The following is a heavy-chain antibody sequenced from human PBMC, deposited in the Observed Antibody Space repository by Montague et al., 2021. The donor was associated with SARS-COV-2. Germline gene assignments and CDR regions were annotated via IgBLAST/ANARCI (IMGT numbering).Heavy chain of an antibody. D-gene: IGHD6-19*01. Sequence: PALVKPTQTLTLTCTFSGFSLSTSGVGVGWIRQPPGKALEWLALIYWXXXKRYSPSLKSRLTITKDTSKNQVVLTMTNMDPVDTATCYCAHRPGIAVAGGAFDIWGQGTMVTVSS. J-gene: IGHJ3*02. CDR3: AHRPGIAVAGGAFDI. CDR2: IYWXXXK. CDR1: GFSLSTSGVG. V-gene: IGHV2-5*01.